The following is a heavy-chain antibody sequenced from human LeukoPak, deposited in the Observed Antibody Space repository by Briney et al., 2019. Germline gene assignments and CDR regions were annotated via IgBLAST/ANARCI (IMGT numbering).Heavy chain of an antibody. V-gene: IGHV3-7*01. CDR2: IKQDGSEK. J-gene: IGHJ4*02. D-gene: IGHD3-10*01. Sequence: GGSLRLSCAASGFPFSSYWMSWVRKAPGRGLEGVANIKQDGSEKYYVDSVKGRFTISRDNAKNSLYLQMNSLRAEDTAVYYCARERMVRKYYFDYWGQGTLVTVSS. CDR3: ARERMVRKYYFDY. CDR1: GFPFSSYW.